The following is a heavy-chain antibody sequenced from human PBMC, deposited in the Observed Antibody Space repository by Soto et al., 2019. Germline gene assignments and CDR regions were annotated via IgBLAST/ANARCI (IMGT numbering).Heavy chain of an antibody. CDR2: IWYDGSNK. J-gene: IGHJ3*02. CDR3: ARDARIDPFDI. V-gene: IGHV3-33*01. CDR1: GFTFSSYG. Sequence: QVQLVESGGGVVQPGRSLRLSCAASGFTFSSYGMHWVPQAPGKGLEWVAVIWYDGSNKYYADSVKGRFTISRDNSKNTLYLQMNSLRAEDTAVYYCARDARIDPFDIRGQGTMVTVSS.